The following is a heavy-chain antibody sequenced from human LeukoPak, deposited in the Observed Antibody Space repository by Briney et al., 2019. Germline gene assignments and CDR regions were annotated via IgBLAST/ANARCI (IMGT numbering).Heavy chain of an antibody. Sequence: GGSLRLSCAASGFTFRSYGMHWVRQAPGKGLEWVAVISYDGSNKYCADSVKGRFTISRDNSKNTLYLQMNSLRAEDTAVYYCAKERSYSGSYPSDFDYWGQGTLVTVSS. CDR1: GFTFRSYG. CDR3: AKERSYSGSYPSDFDY. D-gene: IGHD1-26*01. V-gene: IGHV3-30*18. CDR2: ISYDGSNK. J-gene: IGHJ4*02.